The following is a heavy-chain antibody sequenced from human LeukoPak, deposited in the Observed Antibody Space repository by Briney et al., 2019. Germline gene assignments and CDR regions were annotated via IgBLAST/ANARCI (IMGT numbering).Heavy chain of an antibody. V-gene: IGHV3-48*04. CDR1: GFTFSHYN. J-gene: IGHJ4*02. CDR2: ISGSSTII. Sequence: GGSLRLSCAASGFTFSHYNMNWVRQAPGKGLEWVAYISGSSTIIYYADSVKGRFTISRDNAKNSLYLQMNSLRAEDTAVYYCARGDKFSGDYWGQGTLVTVSS. D-gene: IGHD3-16*01. CDR3: ARGDKFSGDY.